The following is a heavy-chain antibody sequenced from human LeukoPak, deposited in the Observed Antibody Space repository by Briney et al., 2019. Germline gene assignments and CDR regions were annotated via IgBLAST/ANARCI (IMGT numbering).Heavy chain of an antibody. D-gene: IGHD5-24*01. CDR2: IYHSGST. J-gene: IGHJ3*02. CDR1: GYSISSGYY. CDR3: ARDHGKMATRAFDI. Sequence: PSGTLSLTCTVSGYSISSGYYWGWIRQPPGKGLEWIGSIYHSGSTYYNPSLKSRVTISVDTSKNQFSLKLSSVTAADTAVYYCARDHGKMATRAFDIWGQGTMVTVSS. V-gene: IGHV4-38-2*02.